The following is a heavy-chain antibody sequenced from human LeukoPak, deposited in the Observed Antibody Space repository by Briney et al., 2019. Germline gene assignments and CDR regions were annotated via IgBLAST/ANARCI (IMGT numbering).Heavy chain of an antibody. Sequence: PSETLSLTCAVYGGSFSGYYWSWIRQPPGKGLEWIGEINHSGSTNYNPSLKSRVTISVDTSKNQFSLKLSSVTAADTAVYYCARASGSGSYRGWALNWFDPWGQGTLVTVSS. V-gene: IGHV4-34*01. CDR2: INHSGST. J-gene: IGHJ5*02. CDR3: ARASGSGSYRGWALNWFDP. D-gene: IGHD3-10*01. CDR1: GGSFSGYY.